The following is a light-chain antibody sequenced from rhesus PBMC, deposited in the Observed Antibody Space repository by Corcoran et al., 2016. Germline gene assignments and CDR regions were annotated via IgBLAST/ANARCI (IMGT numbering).Light chain of an antibody. V-gene: IGKV3-53*01. CDR2: GAS. J-gene: IGKJ1*01. CDR3: KKYSSSPWT. CDR1: QSVGSS. Sequence: QVILTQSPATLSLSPGERATLSCRASQSVGSSLAWYQQKPGQAPRRLIYGASSRATGIPDRFSGSGAGTEFTLTISSLEPEEFAVYYCKKYSSSPWTFGKGTKVEIK.